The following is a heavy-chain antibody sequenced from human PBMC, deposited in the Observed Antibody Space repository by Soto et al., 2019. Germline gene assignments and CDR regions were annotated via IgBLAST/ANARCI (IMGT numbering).Heavy chain of an antibody. CDR3: ARDAPRGYSYGADYYYGMDV. Sequence: EAQLVESGGGLVQPGGSLRLSCAASGFTFSSYEMNWVRQAPGKGLEWVSYISSSGSTIYYADSVKGRFTISRDNAKNSLYLQMNSLRAEDTAVYYCARDAPRGYSYGADYYYGMDVWGQGTTVTVSS. J-gene: IGHJ6*02. V-gene: IGHV3-48*03. CDR2: ISSSGSTI. D-gene: IGHD5-18*01. CDR1: GFTFSSYE.